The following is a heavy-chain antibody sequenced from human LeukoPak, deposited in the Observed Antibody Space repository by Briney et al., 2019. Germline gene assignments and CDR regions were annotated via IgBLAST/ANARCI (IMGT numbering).Heavy chain of an antibody. CDR3: ARQGGQWLVQGAFDI. Sequence: GESLQISCKGSGYIFTNYWIGWVRQMPGKGLEWMGIIYPGDSATRYGPSFQGQVTISADKSIDTAYLQWSSLKASDTAIYYCARQGGQWLVQGAFDIWGQGTMVTVSS. CDR2: IYPGDSAT. D-gene: IGHD6-19*01. J-gene: IGHJ3*02. CDR1: GYIFTNYW. V-gene: IGHV5-51*01.